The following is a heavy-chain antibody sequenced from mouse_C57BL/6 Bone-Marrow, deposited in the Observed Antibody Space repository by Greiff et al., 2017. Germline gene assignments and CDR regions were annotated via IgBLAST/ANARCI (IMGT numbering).Heavy chain of an antibody. CDR3: ARDRGMVTTVAYYYAMDY. J-gene: IGHJ4*01. V-gene: IGHV5-4*01. CDR1: GFTFSSYA. CDR2: ISDGGSYT. D-gene: IGHD2-2*01. Sequence: VQLKESGGGLVKPGGSLKLSCAASGFTFSSYAMSWVRQTPEKRLEWVATISDGGSYTYYPDNVKGRFTISRENAKNNLYLQMSHLKSEDTAMYYCARDRGMVTTVAYYYAMDYWGQGTSVTVSS.